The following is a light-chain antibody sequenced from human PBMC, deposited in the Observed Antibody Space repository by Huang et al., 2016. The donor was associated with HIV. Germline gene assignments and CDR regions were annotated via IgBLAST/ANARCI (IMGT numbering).Light chain of an antibody. CDR2: GTS. CDR3: QQYHAWPPVT. CDR1: QHIIYN. Sequence: EIMMTQSPDTLSVSPGERATLSCRASQHIIYNLAWYQQRPGQAPRLLIYGTSTRASGISGRFSGSGSGTEFTLTISSLQSDDLGVYYCQQYHAWPPVTFGQGTKVEI. V-gene: IGKV3-15*01. J-gene: IGKJ1*01.